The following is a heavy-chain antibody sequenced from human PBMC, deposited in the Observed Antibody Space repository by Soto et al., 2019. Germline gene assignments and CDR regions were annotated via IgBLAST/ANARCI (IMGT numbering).Heavy chain of an antibody. Sequence: QVQLQQWGAGLLKPSETLSLTCAVYGGSFSGYYWSWIRQPPGKGLEWIGEINHSGSTNYNPSLXXRVTISVDASXXQXSXXLSSVTAADTAVYYCARLMKYDYVWGSYRYHWFDPWGQGTLVTVSS. CDR1: GGSFSGYY. J-gene: IGHJ5*02. D-gene: IGHD3-16*02. CDR3: ARLMKYDYVWGSYRYHWFDP. CDR2: INHSGST. V-gene: IGHV4-34*01.